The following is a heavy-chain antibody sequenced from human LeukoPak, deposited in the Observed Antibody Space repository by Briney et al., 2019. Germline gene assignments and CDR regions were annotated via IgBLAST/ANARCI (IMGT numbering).Heavy chain of an antibody. J-gene: IGHJ4*02. D-gene: IGHD1-26*01. Sequence: LSYTLSLTCTVSVARIRPSDHYWLWIRQPPGKGLEWVGSIFYSGSISYNPSLRSRVTVSVDAVTTQFYLKLNSGTAADAAVYYCGRHRRATSYCSFDYCAQGTLVTVSS. CDR3: GRHRRATSYCSFDY. CDR1: VARIRPSDHY. CDR2: IFYSGSI. V-gene: IGHV4-39*01.